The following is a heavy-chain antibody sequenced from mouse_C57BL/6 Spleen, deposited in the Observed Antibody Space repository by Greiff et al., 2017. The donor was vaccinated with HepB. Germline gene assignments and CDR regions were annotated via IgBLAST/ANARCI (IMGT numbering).Heavy chain of an antibody. CDR3: ARGYYGSSYRFAY. CDR2: INPNNGGT. Sequence: VQLQQSGPELVKPGASVKISCKASGYTFTDYYMNWVKQSHGKSLEWIGDINPNNGGTSYNQKFKGKATFTVDKSSSTAYMELRSLTSEDSAVYYCARGYYGSSYRFAYWGQGTLVTVSA. J-gene: IGHJ3*01. CDR1: GYTFTDYY. D-gene: IGHD1-1*01. V-gene: IGHV1-26*01.